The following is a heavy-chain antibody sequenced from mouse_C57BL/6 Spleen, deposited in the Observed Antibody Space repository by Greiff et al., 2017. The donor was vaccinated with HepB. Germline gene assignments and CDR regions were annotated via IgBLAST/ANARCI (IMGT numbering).Heavy chain of an antibody. Sequence: VQLQQSGAELVKPGASVKLSCKASGYTFTSYWMHWVKQRPGQGLEWIGMIHPNSGSTNYNEKFKSKATLTVDKSSSTAYMQLSSLTSEDSAVYYCARGGYYVGYAMDYWGQGTSVTVSS. CDR2: IHPNSGST. CDR1: GYTFTSYW. CDR3: ARGGYYVGYAMDY. J-gene: IGHJ4*01. V-gene: IGHV1-64*01. D-gene: IGHD2-3*01.